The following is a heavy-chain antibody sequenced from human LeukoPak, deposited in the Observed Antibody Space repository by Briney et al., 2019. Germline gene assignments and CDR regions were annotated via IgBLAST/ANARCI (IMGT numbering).Heavy chain of an antibody. CDR1: GGSISSSSYY. D-gene: IGHD6-19*01. Sequence: PSETLSPTCSVSGGSISSSSYYWGWIRQPPGKGLEWIGSFHYSGNTYYNPSLKSRVTISVDTSKNEFSLKLRSVTAADTAVYYCARTAGVAVAGSRQYFDYWGQGTLVTVSS. V-gene: IGHV4-39*01. CDR2: FHYSGNT. CDR3: ARTAGVAVAGSRQYFDY. J-gene: IGHJ4*02.